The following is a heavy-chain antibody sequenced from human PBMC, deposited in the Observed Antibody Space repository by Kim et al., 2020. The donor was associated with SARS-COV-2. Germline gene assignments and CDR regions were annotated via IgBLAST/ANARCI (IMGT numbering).Heavy chain of an antibody. D-gene: IGHD3-22*01. CDR3: ARRAYDGTYYYFDY. CDR2: INGDGSST. Sequence: GGSLRLSCAASGFTLSNYWMHWVRQAPGKGLVWVSRINGDGSSTSYADSVKGRFTISRDNAKNTLYLQMNSLRAEDTAVYYCARRAYDGTYYYFDYWGQG. V-gene: IGHV3-74*01. J-gene: IGHJ4*02. CDR1: GFTLSNYW.